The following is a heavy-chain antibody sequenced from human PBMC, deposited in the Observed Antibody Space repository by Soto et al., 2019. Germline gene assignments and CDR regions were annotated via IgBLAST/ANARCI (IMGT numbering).Heavy chain of an antibody. D-gene: IGHD4-17*01. CDR2: ITSSGITT. CDR1: GFSFSTYA. CDR3: AKTIVHDYGGDN. V-gene: IGHV3-48*03. Sequence: PGGSLRLSCAASGFSFSTYAMNWVRQAPGKGLEWVSYITSSGITTNYADSVKGRFTISRDNAKNSLYLQMNSLRVEDTAVYFCAKTIVHDYGGDNWGQGTLVTVSS. J-gene: IGHJ4*02.